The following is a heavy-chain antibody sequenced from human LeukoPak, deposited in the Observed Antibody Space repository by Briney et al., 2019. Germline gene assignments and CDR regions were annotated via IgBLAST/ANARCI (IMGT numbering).Heavy chain of an antibody. J-gene: IGHJ2*01. CDR2: IYDGGFT. CDR1: GFTVSSNY. V-gene: IGHV3-66*01. CDR3: ARVMGRLVRTWYFDL. Sequence: GGSLRLSCAASGFTVSSNYMALVRQAPGKGVELVSVIYDGGFTDYTDSVKGGFTISRDNTKSTQYLQMNALRAEDTAVYYCARVMGRLVRTWYFDLWGRGTLVTVSS. D-gene: IGHD3-9*01.